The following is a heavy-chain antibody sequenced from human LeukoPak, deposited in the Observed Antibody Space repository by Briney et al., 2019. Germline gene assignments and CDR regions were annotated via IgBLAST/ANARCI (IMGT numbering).Heavy chain of an antibody. CDR3: AKDNDGAYDILTGGP. D-gene: IGHD3-9*01. CDR1: GFTVSSNY. J-gene: IGHJ5*02. Sequence: GGSLRLSCAASGFTVSSNYMSWVLQAPGKGLEWVSVIYSGGSTYYADSVKGRFTISRGNSKNTLYLQMNSLRAEDTAVYYCAKDNDGAYDILTGGPWGQGTLVTVSS. CDR2: IYSGGST. V-gene: IGHV3-66*01.